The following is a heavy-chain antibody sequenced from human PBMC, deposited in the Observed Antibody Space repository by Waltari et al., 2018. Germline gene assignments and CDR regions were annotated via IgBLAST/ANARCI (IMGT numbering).Heavy chain of an antibody. D-gene: IGHD2-2*01. V-gene: IGHV3-23*01. CDR3: AKVGYCSSTSCWFDP. J-gene: IGHJ5*02. CDR2: ISGSGCST. Sequence: EVQLLESGGGLVQPGGSLRLSCAASGLPFSSNAMSWVGKAPGKGLEWVSAISGSGCSTYYADSVKGRFTISRDNSKNTLYLQMNSLRAEDTAVYYCAKVGYCSSTSCWFDPWGQGTLVTVSS. CDR1: GLPFSSNA.